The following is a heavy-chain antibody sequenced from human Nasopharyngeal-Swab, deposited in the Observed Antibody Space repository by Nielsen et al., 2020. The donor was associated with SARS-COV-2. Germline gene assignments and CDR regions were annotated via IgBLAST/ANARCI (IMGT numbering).Heavy chain of an antibody. D-gene: IGHD6-19*01. CDR2: T. J-gene: IGHJ6*03. CDR3: ARRGRIPVYGTSDDFYYYLDV. CDR1: GDSISSYY. V-gene: IGHV4-59*08. Sequence: SETLSRTCTVSGDSISSYYWAWIRQPSWRGLEWIGSTNYNPSLTSRFTISIDTPKNQDSLRLTSVTAADTAIYYCARRGRIPVYGTSDDFYYYLDVWGKGTRVTVSS.